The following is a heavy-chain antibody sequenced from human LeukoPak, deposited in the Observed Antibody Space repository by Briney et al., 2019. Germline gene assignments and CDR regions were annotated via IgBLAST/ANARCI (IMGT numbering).Heavy chain of an antibody. D-gene: IGHD3-16*01. Sequence: GGSLRLSCAASGFTLSTYAMHWVRQAPGKGLEWVSMISFDGGATYYTDSVKGRFTISRDTSNNMVYLQMNSLTDDDSAVYFCARDWGASAWHNWFDPWGQGTRVTVSS. V-gene: IGHV3-30-3*01. J-gene: IGHJ5*02. CDR1: GFTLSTYA. CDR2: ISFDGGAT. CDR3: ARDWGASAWHNWFDP.